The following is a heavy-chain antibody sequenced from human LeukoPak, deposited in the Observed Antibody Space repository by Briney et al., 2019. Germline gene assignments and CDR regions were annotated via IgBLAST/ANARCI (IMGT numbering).Heavy chain of an antibody. CDR3: ARLQLFHGDVDY. J-gene: IGHJ4*02. V-gene: IGHV3-7*03. CDR1: GFTFTSYW. Sequence: GGSLRLSCAVSGFTFTSYWMSWVRQAPGKGLEWVASIKDGGGVKYYVDSVKGRFTISRDNAKNSLHLQMDSLRADDTAVYYCARLQLFHGDVDYWGQGTPVTVSS. CDR2: IKDGGGVK. D-gene: IGHD7-27*01.